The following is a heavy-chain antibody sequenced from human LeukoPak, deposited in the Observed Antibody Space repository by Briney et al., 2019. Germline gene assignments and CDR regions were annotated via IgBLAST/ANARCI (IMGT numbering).Heavy chain of an antibody. J-gene: IGHJ4*02. V-gene: IGHV1-46*01. CDR3: ARVPSSGWVDYFDY. D-gene: IGHD6-19*01. CDR1: GYTFTSYY. Sequence: ASVKVSYKASGYTFTSYYMQWVQQAPPRELERMGIINPSSRSTNYAQKFQGRVTMTRDTSTSTVYMELSSLRSEDTAVYYCARVPSSGWVDYFDYWGQGTLVTVSS. CDR2: INPSSRST.